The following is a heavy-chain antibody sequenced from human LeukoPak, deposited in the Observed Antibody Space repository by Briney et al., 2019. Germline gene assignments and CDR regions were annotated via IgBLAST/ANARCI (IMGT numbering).Heavy chain of an antibody. V-gene: IGHV4-59*12. CDR3: AGLIAAAGPFDY. CDR1: GGSISSYY. J-gene: IGHJ4*02. D-gene: IGHD6-13*01. CDR2: IYHSGST. Sequence: PSETLSLTCTVSGGSISSYYWSWIRQPPGKGLEWIGEIYHSGSTNYNPSLKSRVTISVDKSKNQFSLKLSSVTAADTAVYYCAGLIAAAGPFDYWGQGTLVTVSS.